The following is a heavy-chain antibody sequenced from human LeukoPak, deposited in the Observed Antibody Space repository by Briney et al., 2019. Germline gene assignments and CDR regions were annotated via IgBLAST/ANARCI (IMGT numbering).Heavy chain of an antibody. J-gene: IGHJ5*02. V-gene: IGHV1-69*05. CDR2: IIPIFGTA. CDR1: GGTFSSYA. Sequence: SVKVSCKASGGTFSSYAISWVQQAPGQGLEWMGGIIPIFGTANYAQKFQGRVTITTDESTSTAYMELSSLRSEDTAVYYCARTAGYCSSTSCYTNWFDPWGQGTLVTVSS. CDR3: ARTAGYCSSTSCYTNWFDP. D-gene: IGHD2-2*02.